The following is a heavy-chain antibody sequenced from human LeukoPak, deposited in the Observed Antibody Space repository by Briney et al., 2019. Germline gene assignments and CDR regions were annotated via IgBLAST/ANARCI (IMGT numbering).Heavy chain of an antibody. CDR1: GYTFTSYA. V-gene: IGHV7-4-1*02. D-gene: IGHD6-13*01. Sequence: ASVKVSCKASGYTFTSYAMNWVRQAPGQGLEWMGWINTNTGNPTYAQGFTGRFVFSLDTSVSTAYLQISSLEAEDTAVYYCARDPFGIAAADINPDYWGQGTLVTVSS. CDR2: INTNTGNP. CDR3: ARDPFGIAAADINPDY. J-gene: IGHJ4*02.